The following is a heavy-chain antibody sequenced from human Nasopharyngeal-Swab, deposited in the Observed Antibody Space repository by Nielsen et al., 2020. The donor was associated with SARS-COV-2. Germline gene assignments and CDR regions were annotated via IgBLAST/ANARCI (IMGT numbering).Heavy chain of an antibody. V-gene: IGHV3-7*05. CDR2: IKEDGSEK. D-gene: IGHD3-10*01. Sequence: GESLKISCAASGFTFSSHWMTWVRQAPGKGLEWVANIKEDGSEKNYVDSVKGRFTISRDNGKSSLHLQMNNLRAEDTAVYYCARGSGDYWGQGTLVT. J-gene: IGHJ4*02. CDR1: GFTFSSHW. CDR3: ARGSGDY.